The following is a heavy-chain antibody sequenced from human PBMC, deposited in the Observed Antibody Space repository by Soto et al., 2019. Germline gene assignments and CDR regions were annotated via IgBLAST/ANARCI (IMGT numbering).Heavy chain of an antibody. CDR1: GFTFSSYA. CDR3: VKGVYYYDSSGYYIFDY. D-gene: IGHD3-22*01. CDR2: ISTNGGST. V-gene: IGHV3-64D*06. J-gene: IGHJ4*02. Sequence: GGSLRLSCSASGFTFSSYAMHWVRQAPGKGLEYVSSISTNGGSTHYADSVKGRFTISRDNSKNTQYLQMSSLRADDTAVYYCVKGVYYYDSSGYYIFDYWGKGSLVTVSS.